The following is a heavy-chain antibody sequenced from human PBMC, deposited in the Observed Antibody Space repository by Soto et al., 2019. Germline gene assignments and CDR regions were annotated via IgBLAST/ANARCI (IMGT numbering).Heavy chain of an antibody. V-gene: IGHV4-4*02. CDR2: IYHSGST. D-gene: IGHD4-17*01. CDR3: ARVAPSATTVTIRATYNWFDP. CDR1: CGSIISSNW. J-gene: IGHJ5*02. Sequence: PSETLSLTCAFSCGSIISSNWWSWVRQPPGKGLEWIGEIYHSGSTNYNPSRKSRVTISVDKSKNQYSLKLSSVTAADTAVYYCARVAPSATTVTIRATYNWFDPWGQGTLVTVSS.